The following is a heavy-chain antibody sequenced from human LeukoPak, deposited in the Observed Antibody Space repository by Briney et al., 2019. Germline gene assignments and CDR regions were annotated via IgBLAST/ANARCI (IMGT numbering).Heavy chain of an antibody. CDR2: ISGGSSTI. J-gene: IGHJ6*02. V-gene: IGHV3-48*02. CDR1: GFTFSDYS. D-gene: IGHD3-22*01. CDR3: ARMGYKYAGSAYYSHSGMDV. Sequence: GGSLRLSCAASGFTFSDYSMNWVRQAPGKGLEWISYISGGSSTIHYADSVRGRFTISSDNARTSLYLQMNSQRDENTAVYYCARMGYKYAGSAYYSHSGMDVWGQGTTVTVSS.